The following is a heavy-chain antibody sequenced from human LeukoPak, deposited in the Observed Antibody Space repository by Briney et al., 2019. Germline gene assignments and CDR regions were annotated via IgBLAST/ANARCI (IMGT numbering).Heavy chain of an antibody. V-gene: IGHV1-24*01. J-gene: IGHJ4*02. Sequence: EASVKVSCKVSGYTLTELSMHWVRQAPGKGLEWMGGFDPEDGETIYAQKFQGRVAMTKDTSTDTAYMELSSLRSEDTAVYYCATRALGGWPNYYFDYWGQGTLVTVSS. CDR2: FDPEDGET. CDR3: ATRALGGWPNYYFDY. D-gene: IGHD6-19*01. CDR1: GYTLTELS.